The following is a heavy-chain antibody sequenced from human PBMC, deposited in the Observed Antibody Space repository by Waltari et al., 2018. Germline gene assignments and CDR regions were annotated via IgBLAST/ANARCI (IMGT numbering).Heavy chain of an antibody. Sequence: QVQLVQSGAEVKKPGATVKVSGKASVYTFTTYGISWVRQAPGHGLEGRGWNKAYNGNTNYAQKLQGRVTMTTDRSTSTAYMELRSLRSDDTAVYYCASGQQWLATRAFDIWGQGTMVTVSS. J-gene: IGHJ3*02. CDR1: VYTFTTYG. CDR2: NKAYNGNT. V-gene: IGHV1-18*01. CDR3: ASGQQWLATRAFDI. D-gene: IGHD6-19*01.